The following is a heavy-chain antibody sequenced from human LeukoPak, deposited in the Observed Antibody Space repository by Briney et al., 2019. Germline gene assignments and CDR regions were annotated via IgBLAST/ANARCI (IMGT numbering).Heavy chain of an antibody. J-gene: IGHJ6*02. CDR1: GFTFSSYA. CDR3: ARAMVTTRNAMDV. CDR2: ISYDGSNK. Sequence: GRSLRLSCAASGFTFSSYAMHWVRQAPGKGLEWVAVISYDGSNKYYADSVKGRFTISRDNAKNTLYLQMNSLRAEDTTVYYCARAMVTTRNAMDVWGQGTTVTVSS. D-gene: IGHD4-17*01. V-gene: IGHV3-30-3*01.